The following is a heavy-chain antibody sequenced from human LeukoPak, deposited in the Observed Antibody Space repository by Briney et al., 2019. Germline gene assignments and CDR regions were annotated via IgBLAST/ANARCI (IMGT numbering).Heavy chain of an antibody. CDR1: GFTFSSSA. CDR3: ASNGI. J-gene: IGHJ4*02. Sequence: GGSLRLSCAASGFTFSSSAMSWVRQAPGKGLEWVANIKEDGSEKYYVDSVKGRFTISRDNAKNSLYLQMNSLRAEDTAVYYCASNGIWGQGTLVTVSS. CDR2: IKEDGSEK. V-gene: IGHV3-7*01. D-gene: IGHD1-14*01.